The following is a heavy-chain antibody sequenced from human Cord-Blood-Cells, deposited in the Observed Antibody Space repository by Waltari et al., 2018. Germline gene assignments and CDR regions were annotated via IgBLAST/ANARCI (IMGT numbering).Heavy chain of an antibody. J-gene: IGHJ4*02. CDR2: IFSNDEK. CDR1: GFSLSNARMG. D-gene: IGHD5-12*01. V-gene: IGHV2-26*01. CDR3: ARIGYSGYDQGFDY. Sequence: QVTLKESGPVLVKPTETLTLTCTVSGFSLSNARMGVSWIRQPPGKALEWLAHIFSNDEKSYSTSLKGRLTISKDTSKSQVVLTMTNVDPVDTATYYCARIGYSGYDQGFDYWGQGTLVTVSS.